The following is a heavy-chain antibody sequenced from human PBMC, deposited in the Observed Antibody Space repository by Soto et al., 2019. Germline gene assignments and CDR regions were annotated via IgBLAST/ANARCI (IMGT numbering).Heavy chain of an antibody. CDR1: GYTFTGYY. J-gene: IGHJ5*02. V-gene: IGHV1-2*02. Sequence: ASVKVSCKASGYTFTGYYMHWVRRAPGQGLEWMGWINPNSGGTNYAQKFQGRVTMTRDTSISTAYMELSRLRSDDTAVYYCARAMRGYFDWFDPWGQGTLVTVSS. CDR3: ARAMRGYFDWFDP. D-gene: IGHD3-9*01. CDR2: INPNSGGT.